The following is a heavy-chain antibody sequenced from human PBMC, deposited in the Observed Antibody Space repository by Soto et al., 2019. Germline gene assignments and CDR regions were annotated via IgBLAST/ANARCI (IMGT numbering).Heavy chain of an antibody. CDR2: ISGSSGYT. Sequence: QVQLVESGGGLVKPGGSLRLSCAASGLSLSASSMSWVRRAPGRGLEWVAYISGSSGYTGYADSVKGRFTISRDNAKNSLYLQMNSLRVEDTAVYYCARDRGGYGPPDVWGQGTTVTVSS. J-gene: IGHJ6*02. CDR1: GLSLSASS. CDR3: ARDRGGYGPPDV. V-gene: IGHV3-11*06. D-gene: IGHD3-10*01.